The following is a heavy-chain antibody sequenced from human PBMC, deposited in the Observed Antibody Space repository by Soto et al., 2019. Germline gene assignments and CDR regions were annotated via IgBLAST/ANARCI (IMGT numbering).Heavy chain of an antibody. CDR3: AKELNGDYGYDYYGMDV. J-gene: IGHJ6*02. CDR2: ISYDGSNK. D-gene: IGHD4-17*01. CDR1: GFTFSSYG. Sequence: QVQLVESGGGVVQPGRSLRLSCAASGFTFSSYGMHWVRQAPGKGLEWVAVISYDGSNKYYADSVKGRFTISRDNSKNTLYLQMNSLSADDTAVYYCAKELNGDYGYDYYGMDVWGQGTTVTVAS. V-gene: IGHV3-30*18.